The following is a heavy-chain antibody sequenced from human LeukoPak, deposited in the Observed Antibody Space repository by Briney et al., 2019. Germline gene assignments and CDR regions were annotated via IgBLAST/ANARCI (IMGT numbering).Heavy chain of an antibody. CDR1: GFTFSSYA. D-gene: IGHD2-2*01. V-gene: IGHV3-30-3*01. J-gene: IGHJ4*02. CDR2: ISYDGSNK. CDR3: AKDVPAAYFDY. Sequence: GGSLRLSCAASGFTFSSYAMHWVRQAPGKGLEWVAVISYDGSNKYYADSVKGRFTISRDNSKNTLYLQVNSLRAEDTAVYFCAKDVPAAYFDYWGQGTLVTVPS.